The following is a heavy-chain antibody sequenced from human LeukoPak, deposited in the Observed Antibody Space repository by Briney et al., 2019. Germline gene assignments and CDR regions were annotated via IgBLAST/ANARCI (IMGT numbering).Heavy chain of an antibody. V-gene: IGHV3-64D*06. Sequence: GGSLRLSCSVSGFTFSTYVMHWVRQAPGRGLEYVSAISSNGDNTYYADSVKGRFTISRDNSKNTLYLQMSSLRADDTAVYYGVRGTGYWAHVTLVTVSS. J-gene: IGHJ1*01. CDR3: VRGTGY. CDR2: ISSNGDNT. CDR1: GFTFSTYV.